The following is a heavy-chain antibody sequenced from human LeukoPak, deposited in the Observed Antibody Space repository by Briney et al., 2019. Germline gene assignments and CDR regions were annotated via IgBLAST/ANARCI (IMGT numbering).Heavy chain of an antibody. D-gene: IGHD3-22*01. Sequence: SETLSLTCSVSGGSIRSTTYYWGWIRQPPGKRLEWIGSIYYSGNTYYSPSLMSRVTISVDTSKNQFSLNLNSVTAADTAVYYCASRSSYYYDSSGRKDYWGQGTLVTVSS. CDR3: ASRSSYYYDSSGRKDY. CDR2: IYYSGNT. CDR1: GGSIRSTTYY. J-gene: IGHJ4*02. V-gene: IGHV4-39*07.